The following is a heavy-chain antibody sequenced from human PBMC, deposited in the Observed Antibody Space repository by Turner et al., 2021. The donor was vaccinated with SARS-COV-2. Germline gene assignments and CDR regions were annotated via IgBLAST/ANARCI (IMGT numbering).Heavy chain of an antibody. CDR3: ARDRVYYDRSGPHGFDI. CDR1: GRPISRGGYY. D-gene: IGHD3-22*01. V-gene: IGHV4-31*03. J-gene: IGHJ3*02. CDR2: IYYSGST. Sequence: QVQLQESGPGLVKPSQTLSLTCTVPGRPISRGGYYWSWIRQHPGKGLERIGYIYYSGSTYYNPSRKGRVTISVDTSKNQFSLKLSSVTAADTAVYYGARDRVYYDRSGPHGFDIWGQGTMVTVSA.